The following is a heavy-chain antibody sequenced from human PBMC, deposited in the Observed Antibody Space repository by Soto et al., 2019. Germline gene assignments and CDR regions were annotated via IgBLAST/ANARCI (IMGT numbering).Heavy chain of an antibody. V-gene: IGHV4-31*03. D-gene: IGHD3-3*01. J-gene: IGHJ6*03. CDR3: ARARPYYDFWSGSPAPVPYYYYYMDV. Sequence: PSETLSLTCTVSGGSISSGGYYWSWIRQHPGKGLEWIGYIYYSGSTYYNPSLKSRVTISVDTSKNQFSLKLSSVTAADTAVYYCARARPYYDFWSGSPAPVPYYYYYMDVWGKGTTVTVS. CDR2: IYYSGST. CDR1: GGSISSGGYY.